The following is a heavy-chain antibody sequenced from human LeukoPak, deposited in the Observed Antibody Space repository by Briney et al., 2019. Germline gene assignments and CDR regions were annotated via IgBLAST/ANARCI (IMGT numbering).Heavy chain of an antibody. CDR3: ARYYGGNSSGMDV. CDR1: GGTFSSYA. V-gene: IGHV1-69*13. D-gene: IGHD4-23*01. CDR2: IIPIFGTA. J-gene: IGHJ6*02. Sequence: SVTVSCTASGGTFSSYAISWVRQAPGQGLEWMGGIIPIFGTANYAQKFQGRVTITADESTSTAYMELSSLRSEDTAVYYCARYYGGNSSGMDVWGQGTAVTVSS.